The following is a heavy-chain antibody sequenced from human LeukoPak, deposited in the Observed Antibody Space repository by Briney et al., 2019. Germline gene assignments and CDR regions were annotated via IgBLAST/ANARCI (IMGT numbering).Heavy chain of an antibody. CDR2: IYHNGNT. Sequence: SETLSLTCTVSGASISSGGNYWSWIRQPPGKGLEWIGYIYHNGNTYYNPSLKSRLTISVDTSKNQFSLKLSSVTAADTAVYYCATGPTIGWSDPWGQGTLVTVSS. V-gene: IGHV4-31*03. J-gene: IGHJ5*02. CDR3: ATGPTIGWSDP. D-gene: IGHD5-12*01. CDR1: GASISSGGNY.